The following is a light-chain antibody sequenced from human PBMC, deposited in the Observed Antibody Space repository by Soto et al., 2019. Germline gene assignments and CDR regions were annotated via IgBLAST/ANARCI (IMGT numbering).Light chain of an antibody. J-gene: IGKJ5*01. CDR1: QSVSSN. CDR3: QQYNNWPPIT. Sequence: ATLSGNLGDRVHINCRASQSVSSNLAWYQQKPGQSPRLLIYGASTRATGIPARFSGSGSGTEFTLTISSLQSEDFAVYYCQQYNNWPPITFGQGTRLEIK. CDR2: GAS. V-gene: IGKV3-15*01.